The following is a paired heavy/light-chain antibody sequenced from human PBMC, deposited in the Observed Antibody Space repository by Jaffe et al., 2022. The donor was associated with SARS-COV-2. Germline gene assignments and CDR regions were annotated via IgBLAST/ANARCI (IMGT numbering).Light chain of an antibody. J-gene: IGLJ3*02. CDR2: EVS. V-gene: IGLV2-14*01. Sequence: QSALTQPASVSGSPGQSITISCTGTSSDVGGYNYVSWFQQHPGKAPKLMIYEVSDRPSGISNRFSGSKSGNTASLTISGLQAEDEADYYCSSYTSSSTWVFGGGTKVTVL. CDR3: SSYTSSSTWV. CDR1: SSDVGGYNY.
Heavy chain of an antibody. Sequence: QVQLQESGPGLVKPSETLSLTCSVSGGSISSYSWTWIRQPPGKGLEWIGYLSYSGSTDYNPSLRGRVTILIDTSKNQFSLEMSSVTAADTALYYCARHGGLSITSSMLLSSFDIWGQGTMVTISS. CDR1: GGSISSYS. D-gene: IGHD2-15*01. CDR3: ARHGGLSITSSMLLSSFDI. CDR2: LSYSGST. J-gene: IGHJ3*02. V-gene: IGHV4-59*08.